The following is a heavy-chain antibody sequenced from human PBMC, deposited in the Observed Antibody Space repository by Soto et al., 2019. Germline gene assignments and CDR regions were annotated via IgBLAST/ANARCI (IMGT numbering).Heavy chain of an antibody. J-gene: IGHJ4*02. CDR1: GFTFSSYG. V-gene: IGHV3-30*02. Sequence: GGSLRLSCAASGFTFSSYGMHWVRQAPGKGLEHMAVIRYDGSSTYYADSVKGRFTISRDNSKNTLFLQMGSLRAEDMAVYYCATKEGFAYWGQGTLVTVSS. CDR3: ATKEGFAY. CDR2: IRYDGSST.